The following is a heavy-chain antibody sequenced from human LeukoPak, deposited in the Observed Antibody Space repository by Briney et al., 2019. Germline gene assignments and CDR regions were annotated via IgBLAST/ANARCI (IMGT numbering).Heavy chain of an antibody. CDR1: GFTVSSNY. V-gene: IGHV3-53*01. D-gene: IGHD1-20*01. J-gene: IGHJ4*02. CDR2: IYSGGST. Sequence: PGGSLRLSCAASGFTVSSNYMSWVRQAPGKGLEWVSVIYSGGSTYYADSVKGRFTISRDNSKNTLYLQMNSLRAEDTAVYYCARDKPSTDYNWNDYYFDYWGQGTLVTVSS. CDR3: ARDKPSTDYNWNDYYFDY.